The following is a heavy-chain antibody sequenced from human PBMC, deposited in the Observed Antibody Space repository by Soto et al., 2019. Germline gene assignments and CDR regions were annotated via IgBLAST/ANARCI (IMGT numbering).Heavy chain of an antibody. D-gene: IGHD3-9*01. J-gene: IGHJ4*02. CDR2: ISPKSGGT. V-gene: IGHV1-2*02. CDR1: GYTFTGYY. Sequence: ASVKVSCKASGYTFTGYYMHWVRQAPGQGFEWMGRISPKSGGTSYAQKFQGRVTMTWDTSLNTAYMELSSLMFEDTAVYYCARPPGYVSDWYYFDLWGQGTLVTVSS. CDR3: ARPPGYVSDWYYFDL.